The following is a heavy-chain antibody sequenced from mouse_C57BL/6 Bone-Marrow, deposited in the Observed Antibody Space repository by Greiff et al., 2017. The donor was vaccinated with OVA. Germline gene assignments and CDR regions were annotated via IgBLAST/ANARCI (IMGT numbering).Heavy chain of an antibody. CDR2: IWTGGGT. J-gene: IGHJ4*01. CDR1: GFSLTSYA. D-gene: IGHD2-12*01. CDR3: ARLRRRGYAMDY. V-gene: IGHV2-9-1*01. Sequence: VKVEESGPGLVAPSQSLSITCTVSGFSLTSYAISWVRQPPGKGLEWLGVIWTGGGTNYNSALKSRLSISIDNSKSQVFLKMNSRQTEDTARYYCARLRRRGYAMDYWGQGTSVTVSS.